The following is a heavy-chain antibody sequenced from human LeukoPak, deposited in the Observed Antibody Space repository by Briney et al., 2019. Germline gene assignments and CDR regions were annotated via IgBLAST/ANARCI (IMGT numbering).Heavy chain of an antibody. J-gene: IGHJ4*02. CDR3: AKGKDIVATISTFDY. CDR1: GFTFSSYA. CDR2: ISYDGSNK. Sequence: PGRSLRLSCAASGFTFSSYAMHWVRQAPGKGLEWVAVISYDGSNKYYADSVKGRFTISRDNSKNTLYLQMNSLRAEDTAVYYCAKGKDIVATISTFDYWGQGTLVTVSS. D-gene: IGHD5-12*01. V-gene: IGHV3-30*04.